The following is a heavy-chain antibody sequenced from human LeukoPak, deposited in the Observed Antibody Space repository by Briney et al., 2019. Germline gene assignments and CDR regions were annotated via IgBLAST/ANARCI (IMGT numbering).Heavy chain of an antibody. CDR2: ISGSGGST. CDR1: GFTFSSYA. Sequence: GGSLRLSCAASGFTFSSYAMSWVRQAPGKGLEWVSAISGSGGSTYYADSVKGRFTISRDNSKNTLYLQMNSLRAQDTAVYYCARGESYHDAFDIWGQGTMVTVSS. V-gene: IGHV3-23*01. CDR3: ARGESYHDAFDI. J-gene: IGHJ3*02. D-gene: IGHD1-26*01.